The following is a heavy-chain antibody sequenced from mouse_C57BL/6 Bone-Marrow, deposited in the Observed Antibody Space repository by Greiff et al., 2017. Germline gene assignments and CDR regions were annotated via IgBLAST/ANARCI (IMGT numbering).Heavy chain of an antibody. D-gene: IGHD2-1*01. Sequence: VQLQQSGPELVKPGASVKISCKASGYAFSSSWMNWVKQRPGKGLEWIGRIYPGDGDTNYNGKFKGKATLTADKSSSTAYMQLSSLTSEDSAVSCCARLAGCGNCEFEYWGQGTTVTVAA. CDR1: GYAFSSSW. V-gene: IGHV1-82*01. CDR2: IYPGDGDT. J-gene: IGHJ3*01. CDR3: ARLAGCGNCEFEY.